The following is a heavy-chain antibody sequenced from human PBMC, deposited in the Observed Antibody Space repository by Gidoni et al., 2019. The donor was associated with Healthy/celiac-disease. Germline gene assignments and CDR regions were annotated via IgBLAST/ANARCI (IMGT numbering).Heavy chain of an antibody. Sequence: QVQRVESVGGVVQPGRSLRLSCAASELTFSSYARHWVRQAPGKGLEWVAVISHDGSNKYYADSVKGRFTISRDNSKNTLYLQMNSLRAEDTAVYYCARERGYCSSTSCYGDGGFDYWGQGTLVTVSS. D-gene: IGHD2-2*01. V-gene: IGHV3-30*01. CDR3: ARERGYCSSTSCYGDGGFDY. J-gene: IGHJ4*02. CDR1: ELTFSSYA. CDR2: ISHDGSNK.